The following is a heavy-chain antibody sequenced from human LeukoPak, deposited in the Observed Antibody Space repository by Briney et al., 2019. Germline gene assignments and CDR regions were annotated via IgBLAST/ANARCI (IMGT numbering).Heavy chain of an antibody. V-gene: IGHV3-30*04. D-gene: IGHD5-24*01. CDR1: GFTFSSYA. CDR3: ARERSDGYNYFDY. CDR2: ISYDGSNK. J-gene: IGHJ4*02. Sequence: PGGSLRLSCAASGFTFSSYAMHWVRQAPGKGLEGVAVISYDGSNKYYADSVKGRFTISRDNSKNTLYLQMNSLRAEGTAVYYCARERSDGYNYFDYWGQGTLVTVSS.